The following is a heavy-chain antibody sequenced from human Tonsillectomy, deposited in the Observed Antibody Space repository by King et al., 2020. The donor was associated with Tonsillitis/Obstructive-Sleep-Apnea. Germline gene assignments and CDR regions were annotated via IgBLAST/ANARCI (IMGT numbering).Heavy chain of an antibody. Sequence: TLKESGPVLVKPTETLTLTCTVSGFSLSNPRMGVSWIRQPPGKGLEWLAHIFSNDEKSYSTSLKSRPTIPKDTSKSQVVLTMTNKDPVDTATYYCARSYDSSGYTPGAFDIWGQGTMVTVSS. CDR2: IFSNDEK. CDR3: ARSYDSSGYTPGAFDI. D-gene: IGHD3-22*01. J-gene: IGHJ3*02. CDR1: GFSLSNPRMG. V-gene: IGHV2-26*01.